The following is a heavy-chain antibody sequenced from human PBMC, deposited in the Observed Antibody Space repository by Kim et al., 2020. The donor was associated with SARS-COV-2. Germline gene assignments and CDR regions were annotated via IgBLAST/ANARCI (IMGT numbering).Heavy chain of an antibody. CDR1: GGTFSSYA. Sequence: SVKVSCKASGGTFSSYAISWVRQAPGQGLEWMGGIIPIFGTANYAQKFQGRVTITADESTSTAYMELSSLRSEDTAVYYCARGHALRYSSGWNYYYGMDVWGQGTTVTVSS. CDR2: IIPIFGTA. CDR3: ARGHALRYSSGWNYYYGMDV. J-gene: IGHJ6*02. D-gene: IGHD6-19*01. V-gene: IGHV1-69*13.